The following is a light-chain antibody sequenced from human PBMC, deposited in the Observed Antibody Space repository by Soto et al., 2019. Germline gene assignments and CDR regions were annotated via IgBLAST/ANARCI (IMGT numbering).Light chain of an antibody. CDR1: QGISSY. J-gene: IGKJ4*01. CDR2: AAS. V-gene: IGKV1-8*01. CDR3: QQYYSYPLT. Sequence: AIRMTQSPSSLSASTGDRVTITCRASQGISSYLAWYQQKPGKAPKLLIYAASTLQSGVPSRFSGSGSGTDFTLTISCLQYEDFATYYCQQYYSYPLTFGGGTQVEIK.